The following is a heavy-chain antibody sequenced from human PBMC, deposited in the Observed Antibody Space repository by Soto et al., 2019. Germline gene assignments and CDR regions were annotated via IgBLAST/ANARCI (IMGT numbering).Heavy chain of an antibody. CDR3: AKETIAVAGPNYFDF. CDR1: GFNFGDYG. Sequence: PGGSLRLSCVGSGFNFGDYGMHWVRHTPGKGLEWVAVIGNDGAARFYGDSVKGRFTISRDNSRSTFYLQMNSLRPEDTAMYYCAKETIAVAGPNYFDFWGQGTQLTVSS. D-gene: IGHD6-19*01. J-gene: IGHJ4*02. CDR2: IGNDGAAR. V-gene: IGHV3-30*18.